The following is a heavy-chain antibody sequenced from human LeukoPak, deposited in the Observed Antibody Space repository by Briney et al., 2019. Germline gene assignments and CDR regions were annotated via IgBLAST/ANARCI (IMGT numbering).Heavy chain of an antibody. J-gene: IGHJ4*02. V-gene: IGHV3-30*02. Sequence: GGSLRLSCAASGFTFSSYGMHWVRQAPGKGLEWVAFIRYDGSDKYYADSVKGRFTISRDNSKNTLYLQMNSLRAEDTAVYYCATYYDSSGYYPGFRKNFDYWGQGTLVTVSS. CDR3: ATYYDSSGYYPGFRKNFDY. CDR1: GFTFSSYG. CDR2: IRYDGSDK. D-gene: IGHD3-22*01.